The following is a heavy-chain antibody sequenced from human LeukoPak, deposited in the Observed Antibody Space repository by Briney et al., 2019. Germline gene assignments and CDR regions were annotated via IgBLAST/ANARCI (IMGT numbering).Heavy chain of an antibody. D-gene: IGHD4-17*01. CDR1: GYTFTNYG. CDR3: ARVENDYGDLLFDY. J-gene: IGHJ4*02. V-gene: IGHV1-18*01. CDR2: ISAYNGNT. Sequence: ASVKVSCKASGYTFTNYGVSWVRQAPGQGLEWMGWISAYNGNTNYAQKLQGRVTMTTDTSTSTAYMELRSLRSDDTAVYYCARVENDYGDLLFDYWGQGTLVTVSS.